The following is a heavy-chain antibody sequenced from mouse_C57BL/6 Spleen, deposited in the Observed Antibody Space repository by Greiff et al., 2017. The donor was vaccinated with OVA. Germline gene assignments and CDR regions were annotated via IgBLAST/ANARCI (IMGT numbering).Heavy chain of an antibody. CDR3: ASNYGRDYFDD. CDR2: ILPGSGRT. V-gene: IGHV1-9*01. CDR1: GYTFTGYW. D-gene: IGHD1-2*01. Sequence: QVQLQQSGAELMKPGASVKLSCKATGYTFTGYWIEWVKQRPGHGLEWIGEILPGSGRTNYNEKFKGTATFTADTSSNPAYMQLSSLTTEDAAIDYCASNYGRDYFDDWGQGTTLTVSS. J-gene: IGHJ2*01.